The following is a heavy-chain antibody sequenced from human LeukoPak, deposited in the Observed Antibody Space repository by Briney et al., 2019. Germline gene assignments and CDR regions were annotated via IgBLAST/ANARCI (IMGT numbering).Heavy chain of an antibody. Sequence: PSQTLSLTCTVSGGSISSGSYYWSWIRQPAGKGLEWIGRIYTSGSTNYNPSLKSRVTISVDTSRNQFSLKLSSVTAAGTAVYYCAREDTIIWGFDPWGQGTLVTVSS. CDR3: AREDTIIWGFDP. D-gene: IGHD5-12*01. CDR1: GGSISSGSYY. J-gene: IGHJ5*02. CDR2: IYTSGST. V-gene: IGHV4-61*02.